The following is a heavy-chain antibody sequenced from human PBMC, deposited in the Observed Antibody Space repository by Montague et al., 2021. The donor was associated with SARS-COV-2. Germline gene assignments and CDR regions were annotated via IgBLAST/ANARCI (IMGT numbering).Heavy chain of an antibody. CDR2: LYTSGST. V-gene: IGHV4-4*07. CDR1: GGSISNYY. J-gene: IGHJ6*02. Sequence: ETLSLTCTVSGGSISNYYWTWIRQPAGKGLEWIGRLYTSGSTTYNPSLKSRVTMSVDTSKNQFSLNVTSVTAADTAIYYRARESGYSSGWRYYYVMDVWGQGTTVTVS. D-gene: IGHD6-19*01. CDR3: ARESGYSSGWRYYYVMDV.